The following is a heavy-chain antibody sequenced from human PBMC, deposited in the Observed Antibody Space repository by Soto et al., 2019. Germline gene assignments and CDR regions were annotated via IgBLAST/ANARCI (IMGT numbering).Heavy chain of an antibody. CDR1: GFTFSSYA. CDR2: ISYDGSNK. J-gene: IGHJ6*03. V-gene: IGHV3-30*04. Sequence: GGSLRLSCAASGFTFSSYAMHWVRQAPGKGLEWVAVISYDGSNKYYADSVKGRFTISRDNSKNTLYLQMNSLRAEDTAVYYCARDQMKALSGSYYYYYYMDVWGKGTTVTVSS. D-gene: IGHD1-26*01. CDR3: ARDQMKALSGSYYYYYYMDV.